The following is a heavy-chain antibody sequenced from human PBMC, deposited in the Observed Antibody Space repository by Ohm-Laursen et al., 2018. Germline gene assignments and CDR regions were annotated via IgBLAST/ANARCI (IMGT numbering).Heavy chain of an antibody. V-gene: IGHV3-30*18. CDR1: GFTFSSYG. CDR2: ISYDGSNK. D-gene: IGHD4-17*01. Sequence: SSLRLSCAASGFTFSSYGMHWVRQAPGKGLEWVAVISYDGSNKYYADSVKGRFTISRDNSKNTLYLQMNSLRAEDTAVYYCAKPHDYGDYDGAFDIWGQGTMVTVSS. J-gene: IGHJ3*02. CDR3: AKPHDYGDYDGAFDI.